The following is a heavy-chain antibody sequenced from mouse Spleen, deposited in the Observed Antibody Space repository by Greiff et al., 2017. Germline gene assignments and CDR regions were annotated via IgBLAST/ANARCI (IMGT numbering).Heavy chain of an antibody. J-gene: IGHJ2*01. CDR1: GFTFSSYA. V-gene: IGHV5-4*01. CDR3: ARAKFPYFYFDY. Sequence: EVQGVESGGGLVKPGGSLKLSCAASGFTFSSYAMSWVRQTPEKRLEWVATISDGGSYTYYPDNVKGRFTISRDNAKNNLYLQMSHLKSEDTAMYYCARAKFPYFYFDYWGQGTTLTVSS. CDR2: ISDGGSYT.